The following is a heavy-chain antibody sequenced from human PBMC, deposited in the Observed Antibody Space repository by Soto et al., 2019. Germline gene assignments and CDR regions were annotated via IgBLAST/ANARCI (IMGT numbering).Heavy chain of an antibody. V-gene: IGHV2-5*02. D-gene: IGHD4-17*01. Sequence: SGPTLVNPTQTLTLTCTLSGFSLSTGGVGVGWIRQSPGKALEWLAVIYWDDVKHYSPSLERRLTTTKDTSESEVVLTMTNMDPVDTATYYCARKGSGDYALDYWGQGILVTV. CDR2: IYWDDVK. CDR1: GFSLSTGGVG. J-gene: IGHJ4*02. CDR3: ARKGSGDYALDY.